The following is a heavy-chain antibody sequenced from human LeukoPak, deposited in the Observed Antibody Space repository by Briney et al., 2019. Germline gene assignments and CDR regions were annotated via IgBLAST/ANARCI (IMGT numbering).Heavy chain of an antibody. CDR1: GGSISSYC. V-gene: IGHV4-59*01. CDR3: ASLGGRTAFGY. Sequence: TSETLSLTCTVSGGSISSYCWSWIRQPPGKGLEWIGYIYYSGSTNYNPSLKSRVTISVDTSKNQFSLKLSSVTAADTAVYYCASLGGRTAFGYWGQGTLVTVSS. D-gene: IGHD1-26*01. CDR2: IYYSGST. J-gene: IGHJ4*02.